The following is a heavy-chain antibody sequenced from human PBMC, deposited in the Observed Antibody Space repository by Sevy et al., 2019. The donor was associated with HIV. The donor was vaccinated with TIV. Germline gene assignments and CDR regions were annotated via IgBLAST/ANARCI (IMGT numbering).Heavy chain of an antibody. CDR2: ISSSSDII. CDR3: ARTIAAAETFDY. Sequence: GGSLRLSCAVSGFIFSGYSMNWVRQAPGKGLEWVSYISSSSDIIYYAGSVKGRFTISRDNARNSLYLQMNSLRDEDTAVYYCARTIAAAETFDYWGQGTSVTVSS. CDR1: GFIFSGYS. D-gene: IGHD6-25*01. V-gene: IGHV3-48*02. J-gene: IGHJ4*03.